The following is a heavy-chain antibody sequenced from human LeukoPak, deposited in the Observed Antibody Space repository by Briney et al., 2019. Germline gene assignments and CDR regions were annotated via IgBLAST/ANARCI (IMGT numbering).Heavy chain of an antibody. Sequence: ASVKVSCKASGYTFTGYYMHWVRQAPGQGLGWMGWINPNSGGTNYAQKFQGRVTMTRDTSISTAYMELSRLRSDDTAVYYCARDGSPPNWNDFDYWGQGTLVTVSS. CDR2: INPNSGGT. J-gene: IGHJ4*02. CDR3: ARDGSPPNWNDFDY. D-gene: IGHD1-1*01. V-gene: IGHV1-2*02. CDR1: GYTFTGYY.